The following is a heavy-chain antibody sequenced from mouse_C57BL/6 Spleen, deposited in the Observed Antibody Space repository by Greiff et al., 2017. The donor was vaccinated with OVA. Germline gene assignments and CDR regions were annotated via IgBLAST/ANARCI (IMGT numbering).Heavy chain of an antibody. Sequence: EVKLMESGPGLVKPSQSLSLTCSVTGYSITSGYYWNWIRQFPGNKLEWMGYISYDGSNNYNPSLKNRISITRDTSKNQFFLKLNSVTTEDTATYYCARERGYDGVDYWGQGTTLTVSS. J-gene: IGHJ2*01. D-gene: IGHD2-2*01. CDR1: GYSITSGYY. V-gene: IGHV3-6*01. CDR2: ISYDGSN. CDR3: ARERGYDGVDY.